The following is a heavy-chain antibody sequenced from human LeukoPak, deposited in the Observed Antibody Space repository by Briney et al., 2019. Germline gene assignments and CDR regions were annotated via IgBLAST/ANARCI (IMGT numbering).Heavy chain of an antibody. CDR3: ARGTYDSSGYYLGY. V-gene: IGHV4-4*02. J-gene: IGHJ4*02. D-gene: IGHD3-22*01. Sequence: SGTLSLTCAVSGGSISSYNWWSWVRQPPGKGLEWLGEIYHSGSTNYNPSLKSRVTISVDKSKNQFSLRLSSVTAADTAVYYCARGTYDSSGYYLGYWGQGTLVTVAS. CDR1: GGSISSYNW. CDR2: IYHSGST.